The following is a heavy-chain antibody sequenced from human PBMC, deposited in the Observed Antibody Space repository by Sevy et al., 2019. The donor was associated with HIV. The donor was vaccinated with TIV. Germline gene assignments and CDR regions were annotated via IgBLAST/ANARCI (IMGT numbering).Heavy chain of an antibody. Sequence: GGSLRLSCATSGFTFSSYAMSWVRQAPGKGLQWVSAISAGGGDKYYAASVKGRFTISRDKSKSTLFLQMNSLRVDDTATYFCAKVLRDFAYYLLADWGHGTLVTVS. CDR2: ISAGGGDK. CDR3: AKVLRDFAYYLLAD. D-gene: IGHD4-17*01. CDR1: GFTFSSYA. V-gene: IGHV3-23*01. J-gene: IGHJ4*01.